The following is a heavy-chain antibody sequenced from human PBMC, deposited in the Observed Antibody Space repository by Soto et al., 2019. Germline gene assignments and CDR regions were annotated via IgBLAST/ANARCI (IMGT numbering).Heavy chain of an antibody. CDR1: GYTFTSYG. CDR3: AREIVLMVYATLDY. J-gene: IGHJ4*02. Sequence: ASVKVSCKASGYTFTSYGISRVRQAPGQGLEWMGWISAYNGNTNYAQKLQGRVTMTTDTSTSTAYMELRSLRSDDTAVYYCAREIVLMVYATLDYWGQGTLVTVSS. D-gene: IGHD2-8*01. CDR2: ISAYNGNT. V-gene: IGHV1-18*01.